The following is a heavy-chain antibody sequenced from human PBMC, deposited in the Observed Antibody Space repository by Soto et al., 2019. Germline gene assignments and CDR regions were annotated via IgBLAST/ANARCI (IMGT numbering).Heavy chain of an antibody. CDR3: ARDVITMVRGGWYFDL. CDR2: ISYDGSNK. D-gene: IGHD3-10*01. Sequence: QVQLVESGGGVVLPGRSLRLSCAASGFTFSSYAMHWVRQAPGKGLEWVAVISYDGSNKYYADSVKGRFTISRDNSKNTLYLQMNSLRAEDTAVYYCARDVITMVRGGWYFDLWGRGTLVTVSS. J-gene: IGHJ2*01. V-gene: IGHV3-30-3*01. CDR1: GFTFSSYA.